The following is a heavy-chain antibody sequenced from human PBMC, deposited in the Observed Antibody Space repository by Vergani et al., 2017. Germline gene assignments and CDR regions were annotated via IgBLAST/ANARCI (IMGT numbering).Heavy chain of an antibody. V-gene: IGHV3-21*01. CDR1: GFTFSSYS. CDR3: ARNHDFWSLVTPHGAFDI. J-gene: IGHJ3*02. CDR2: ISSSSSYI. D-gene: IGHD3-3*01. Sequence: EVQLVESGGGLVKPGGSLRLSCAASGFTFSSYSMNWVRQAPGKGLEWVSSISSSSSYIYYADSVKGRFTISRDNAKNSLYLQMNSLRAEDTAVYYCARNHDFWSLVTPHGAFDIWGQGTMVTVS.